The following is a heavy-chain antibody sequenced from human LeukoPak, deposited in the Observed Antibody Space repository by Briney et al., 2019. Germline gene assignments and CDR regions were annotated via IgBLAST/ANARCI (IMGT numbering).Heavy chain of an antibody. Sequence: GGSLRLSCAASGFTFSNYNMNWVRQAPGKGLEWISYIGIDSGNTNYADSVKGRFTISGDKAKNSLYLQMNSLRVEDTAVYYCARDYKYAFDNWGQGTLVPVSS. D-gene: IGHD5-24*01. CDR2: IGIDSGNT. CDR1: GFTFSNYN. V-gene: IGHV3-48*01. CDR3: ARDYKYAFDN. J-gene: IGHJ4*02.